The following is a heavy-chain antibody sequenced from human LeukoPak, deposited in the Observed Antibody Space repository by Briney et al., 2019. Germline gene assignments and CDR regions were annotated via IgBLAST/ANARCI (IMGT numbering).Heavy chain of an antibody. CDR1: GYTFTGYY. CDR2: INPNSGGT. J-gene: IGHJ4*02. Sequence: GASVKVSCKASGYTFTGYYMHWVRQAPGQGLEWMGWINPNSGGTNYAQKFQGWVTMTRDTSTSTAYMELSRLRSDDTAVYYCARDSVYSSSWYEVDYWGQGTLVTVSS. V-gene: IGHV1-2*04. CDR3: ARDSVYSSSWYEVDY. D-gene: IGHD6-13*01.